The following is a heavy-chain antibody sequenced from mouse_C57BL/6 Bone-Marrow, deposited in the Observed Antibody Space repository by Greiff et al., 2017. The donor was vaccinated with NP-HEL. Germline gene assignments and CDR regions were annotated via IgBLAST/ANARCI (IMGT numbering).Heavy chain of an antibody. J-gene: IGHJ3*01. CDR1: GYTFTSYW. CDR3: ARPRYGNFLAWFAY. V-gene: IGHV1-7*01. CDR2: INPSSGYT. D-gene: IGHD2-1*01. Sequence: QVQLKESGAELAKPGASVKLSCKASGYTFTSYWMHWVKQRPGQGLEWIGYINPSSGYTKYNQKFKDKATLTADKSSSTAYMQLSSLTSEDSAVYFWARPRYGNFLAWFAYWGQGTLVTVSA.